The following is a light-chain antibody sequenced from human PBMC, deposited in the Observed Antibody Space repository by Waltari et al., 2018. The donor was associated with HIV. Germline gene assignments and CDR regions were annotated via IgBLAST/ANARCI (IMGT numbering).Light chain of an antibody. CDR2: AAS. V-gene: IGKV1-39*01. CDR3: QQSHSNPRS. J-gene: IGKJ1*01. CDR1: QSISTY. Sequence: DIEMTQSPSSLSASVGDRVNITCRASQSISTYLNWYQQKPGRAPKLLIYAASSLQSGVPTRFSGSGSGTDFTLTISSLQPEDFATYSCQQSHSNPRSFGQGTKVEIK.